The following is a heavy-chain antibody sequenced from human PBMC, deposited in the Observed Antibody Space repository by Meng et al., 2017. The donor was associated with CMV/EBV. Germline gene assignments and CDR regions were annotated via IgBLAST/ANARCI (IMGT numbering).Heavy chain of an antibody. J-gene: IGHJ4*02. CDR3: ARGVTPYYYDSSGYSAYYFDY. V-gene: IGHV3-53*01. Sequence: GESLKISSAASGFTVSSNYMSWVRQAPGKGLEWVSVIYSGGSTYYADSVKGRFTISRDNSKNTLYLQMNSLRAEDTAVYYCARGVTPYYYDSSGYSAYYFDYWGQGTLVTVSS. CDR2: IYSGGST. D-gene: IGHD3-22*01. CDR1: GFTVSSNY.